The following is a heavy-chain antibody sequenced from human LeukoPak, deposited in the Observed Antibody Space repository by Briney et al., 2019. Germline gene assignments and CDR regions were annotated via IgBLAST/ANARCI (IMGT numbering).Heavy chain of an antibody. CDR3: ARPDSSGWSHAFDI. J-gene: IGHJ3*02. D-gene: IGHD6-19*01. CDR1: GLTFSGYT. Sequence: GGSLRLSCAGSGLTFSGYTMNWVRQAPGKGLEWLSSISSGRSYIYYADSVKGRFTISRDNSKNTLYLDMNSLRAEDTAVYYCARPDSSGWSHAFDIWGQGTKVTVSS. CDR2: ISSGRSYI. V-gene: IGHV3-21*01.